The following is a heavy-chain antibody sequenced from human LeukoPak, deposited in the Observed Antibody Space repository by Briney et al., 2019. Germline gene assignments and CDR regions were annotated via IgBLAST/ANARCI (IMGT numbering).Heavy chain of an antibody. Sequence: SETLSLTCTVSGGSISGSYWNWIRQPPGKGLEWIGYIYYSGSTNYNPSLKSRVTISVDTSKNQFSLKLSSVTAADTAVYYCARMRGDWNYAGYYYYYMDVWGKGTTVTVSS. CDR3: ARMRGDWNYAGYYYYYMDV. CDR2: IYYSGST. J-gene: IGHJ6*03. D-gene: IGHD1-7*01. V-gene: IGHV4-59*01. CDR1: GGSISGSY.